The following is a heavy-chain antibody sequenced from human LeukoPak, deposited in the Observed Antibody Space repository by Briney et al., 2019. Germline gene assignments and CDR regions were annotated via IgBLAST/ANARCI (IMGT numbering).Heavy chain of an antibody. CDR2: IYYSGST. CDR3: AREGSPGVYMDV. V-gene: IGHV4-59*01. Sequence: SSETLSLTCTVSGGSISSYYWSWIRQPPGKGLEWIGYIYYSGSTNYNPSLKSRVTISVDTSKNQFSLKLSSVTAADTAVYYCAREGSPGVYMDVWGKGTTVTVSS. D-gene: IGHD3-10*01. J-gene: IGHJ6*03. CDR1: GGSISSYY.